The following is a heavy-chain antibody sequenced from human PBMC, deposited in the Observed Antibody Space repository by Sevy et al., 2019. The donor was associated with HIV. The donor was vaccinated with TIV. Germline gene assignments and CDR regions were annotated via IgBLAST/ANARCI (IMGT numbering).Heavy chain of an antibody. Sequence: RGYLRLSCAASGFTFAKYSMSWVRQAPGKGLEWVSTFSFGCGRINYADSVKGRFTFSRHDSKNTLFLQMNSLRAEDTATDFCAREGCTQPHDYWGQGTLVTVSS. CDR3: AREGCTQPHDY. J-gene: IGHJ4*02. V-gene: IGHV3-23*01. CDR1: GFTFAKYS. CDR2: FSFGCGRI. D-gene: IGHD2-8*01.